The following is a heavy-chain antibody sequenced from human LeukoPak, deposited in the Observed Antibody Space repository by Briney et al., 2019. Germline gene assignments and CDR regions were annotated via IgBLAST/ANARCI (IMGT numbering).Heavy chain of an antibody. J-gene: IGHJ4*02. V-gene: IGHV3-23*01. CDR3: ARRHSSGWYYFGY. CDR2: ISGDAVTS. Sequence: GGSLRLSCAASGFTFKNYAMNWVRQSPGQGLEWVSTISGDAVTSWYADSVKGRFTVSRDKTKNTVYLLMNSLRAEDTAIYYCARRHSSGWYYFGYWGQGTLVTVSS. D-gene: IGHD6-19*01. CDR1: GFTFKNYA.